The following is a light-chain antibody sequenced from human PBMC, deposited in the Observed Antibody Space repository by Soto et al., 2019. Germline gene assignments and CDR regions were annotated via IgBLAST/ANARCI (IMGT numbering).Light chain of an antibody. CDR2: EVS. V-gene: IGLV2-23*02. J-gene: IGLJ1*01. Sequence: QSALTQPASVSGSPGQSITISCTGTSIDVGSYKYVSWYQQHPGKAPKLMIYEVSKRPSGYANRFSGSKSGNTASLTISGLQAEDEADYYCCSYAGSSTYVFGTGTKLTVL. CDR3: CSYAGSSTYV. CDR1: SIDVGSYKY.